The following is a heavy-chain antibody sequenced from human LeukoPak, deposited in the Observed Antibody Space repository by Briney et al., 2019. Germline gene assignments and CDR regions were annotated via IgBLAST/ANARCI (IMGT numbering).Heavy chain of an antibody. D-gene: IGHD2-2*01. Sequence: SGTLSLTCAVSGGSISSSNWWSWVRPPPGKGLEWIGEIYHSGSTNYNPSLKSRVTISVDKSKNQFSLKLSSVTAADTAVYYCARIPADIVVVPAAPDPYGMDVWGQGTTVTVSS. J-gene: IGHJ6*02. V-gene: IGHV4-4*02. CDR2: IYHSGST. CDR1: GGSISSSNW. CDR3: ARIPADIVVVPAAPDPYGMDV.